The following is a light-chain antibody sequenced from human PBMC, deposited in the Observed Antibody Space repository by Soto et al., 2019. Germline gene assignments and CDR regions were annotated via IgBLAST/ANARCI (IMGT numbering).Light chain of an antibody. CDR2: ATS. Sequence: DIQMTQSPSSLSASVGDRVTITCRASQTISIDLNWYQQKPGRVPTLLISATSSLQSGVPSRFVGSGSGTDFTLTISSLQPEDFATYYCQQSHSTPTFGGGTKVGIK. CDR1: QTISID. J-gene: IGKJ4*01. V-gene: IGKV1-39*01. CDR3: QQSHSTPT.